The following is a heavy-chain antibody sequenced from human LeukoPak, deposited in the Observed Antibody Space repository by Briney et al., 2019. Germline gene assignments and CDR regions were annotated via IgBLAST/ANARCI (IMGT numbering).Heavy chain of an antibody. V-gene: IGHV4-39*01. CDR3: ATQVGQRSGAVAADY. CDR1: GVSISSSGYY. Sequence: PSETLSLTCTVSGVSISSSGYYWGWIRQPPGKGLEWIGTMYYSVGTYYNSSLKSRATISVDTSKNQFSLKLSSVTAVDTAVYYCATQVGQRSGAVAADYWGQGTLVTVSS. CDR2: MYYSVGT. J-gene: IGHJ4*02. D-gene: IGHD6-19*01.